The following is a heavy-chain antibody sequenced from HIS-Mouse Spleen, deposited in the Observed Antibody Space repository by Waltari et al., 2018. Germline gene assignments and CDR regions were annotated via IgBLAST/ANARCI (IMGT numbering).Heavy chain of an antibody. CDR2: IDWDDDK. D-gene: IGHD6-19*01. Sequence: QVTLRESGPALVNTTQTLTLTCTFSGFSLSTSGMCVSWIRQPPGKALEWLARIDWDDDKYYSTSLKTRLTISKDTSKNQVVLTMTNMDPVDTATYYCARIAEGYSSGWYAFDYWGQGTLVTVSS. CDR3: ARIAEGYSSGWYAFDY. CDR1: GFSLSTSGMC. V-gene: IGHV2-70*15. J-gene: IGHJ4*02.